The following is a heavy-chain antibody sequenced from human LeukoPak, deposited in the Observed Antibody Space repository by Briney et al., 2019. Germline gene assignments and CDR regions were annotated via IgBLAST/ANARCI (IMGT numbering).Heavy chain of an antibody. CDR2: IYTSGST. Sequence: SETLSLTCTVSGGSISSYYWSWIRQPAGKGLEWIGRIYTSGSTNYNPSLKSRVTMSVDTSKNQFSLKLSSVTAADTAVYYCARQTMVRGAPIFDYWGQGTLVTVSS. CDR3: ARQTMVRGAPIFDY. J-gene: IGHJ4*02. D-gene: IGHD3-10*01. CDR1: GGSISSYY. V-gene: IGHV4-4*07.